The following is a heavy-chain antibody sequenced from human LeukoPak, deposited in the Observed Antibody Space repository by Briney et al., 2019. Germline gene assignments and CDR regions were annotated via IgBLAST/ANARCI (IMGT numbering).Heavy chain of an antibody. CDR1: GYTFTGYY. V-gene: IGHV1-2*02. J-gene: IGHJ4*02. Sequence: GASVKVSCKASGYTFTGYYMHWVRQAPGQGLEWMGWINPNSGGTNYAQKFQGRVTMTRDTSISTACMELSRLRSDDTAVYYCTRLYMTTVSYFDYWGQGTLVTVSS. CDR2: INPNSGGT. D-gene: IGHD4-11*01. CDR3: TRLYMTTVSYFDY.